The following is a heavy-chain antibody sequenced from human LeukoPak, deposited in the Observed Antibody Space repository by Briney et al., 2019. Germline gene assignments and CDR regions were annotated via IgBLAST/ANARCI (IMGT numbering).Heavy chain of an antibody. V-gene: IGHV1-2*02. Sequence: ASVKVSCKASGYTFTGYYMHWVRQAPGQGLEWMGWINPNSGGTNYAQKFQGRVTMTRDTSISTAYMELSRLRSDDTAVYYCAREQKGYCSSTSFYEFDYWGQGTLVTVSS. J-gene: IGHJ4*02. D-gene: IGHD2-2*01. CDR2: INPNSGGT. CDR1: GYTFTGYY. CDR3: AREQKGYCSSTSFYEFDY.